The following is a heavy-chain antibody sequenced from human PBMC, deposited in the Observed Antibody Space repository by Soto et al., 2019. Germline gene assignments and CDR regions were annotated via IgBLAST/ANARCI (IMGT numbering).Heavy chain of an antibody. J-gene: IGHJ4*02. D-gene: IGHD2-21*02. V-gene: IGHV3-23*01. CDR1: GFTFSSYA. CDR3: AKRRGDVGHFDD. CDR2: VSIGGST. Sequence: DVPLLESGGGLVQPEGSLRLSCAASGFTFSSYAMGWVRQGPGKGLEWVAVVSIGGSTHYADSVRGRFTISRDNSKNTLALQMNSLTVEDTVVYFCAKRRGDVGHFDDWGPGALVTVSS.